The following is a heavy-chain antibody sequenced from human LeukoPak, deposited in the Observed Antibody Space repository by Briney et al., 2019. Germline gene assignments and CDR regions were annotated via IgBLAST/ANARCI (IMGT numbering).Heavy chain of an antibody. CDR2: INPNSGGT. V-gene: IGHV1-2*02. J-gene: IGHJ3*02. CDR1: GYIFTGYY. D-gene: IGHD6-13*01. CDR3: ARAVSLDSSSWYAFDI. Sequence: ASVKVSCKASGYIFTGYYMHWVRQAPGQGLEWMGWINPNSGGTNYAQKFQGRVTMTRDTSINTAYVEVSRLRSDDTAVYYCARAVSLDSSSWYAFDIWGQGTMVTVSS.